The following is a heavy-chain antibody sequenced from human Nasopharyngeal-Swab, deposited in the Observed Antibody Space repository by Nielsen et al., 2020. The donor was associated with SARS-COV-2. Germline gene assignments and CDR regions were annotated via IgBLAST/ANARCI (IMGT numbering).Heavy chain of an antibody. CDR3: ARHQEFTIFGVVIRGAFDI. V-gene: IGHV4-39*01. Sequence: SETLSLTCTVSGGSISSYYWGWIRQPPGKGLEWIGSIYYSGSTYYNPSLKSRVTISVDTSKNQFSLKLSSVTAADTAVYYCARHQEFTIFGVVIRGAFDIWGQGTMVTVSS. D-gene: IGHD3-3*01. J-gene: IGHJ3*02. CDR2: IYYSGST. CDR1: GGSISSYY.